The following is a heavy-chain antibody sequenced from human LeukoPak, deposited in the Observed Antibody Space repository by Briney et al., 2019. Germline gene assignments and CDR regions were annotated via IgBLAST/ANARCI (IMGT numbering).Heavy chain of an antibody. V-gene: IGHV1-2*02. CDR2: ITTNSSGT. D-gene: IGHD3-22*01. CDR3: ATLWKDYYHSSGYRFDY. CDR1: GYTFTGYN. J-gene: IGHJ4*02. Sequence: ASMKVSCTGSGYTFTGYNMHWVRHAPGQGLEWMGWITTNSSGTNYQGRVTMTRETSISAAHMEQRSLSSDDTAVYYCATLWKDYYHSSGYRFDYWGQESLVTVSS.